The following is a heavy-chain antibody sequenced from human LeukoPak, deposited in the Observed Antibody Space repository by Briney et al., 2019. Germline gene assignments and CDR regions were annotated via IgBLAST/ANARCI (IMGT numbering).Heavy chain of an antibody. D-gene: IGHD3-16*02. CDR2: IYYSGST. CDR1: GGSISSSSYY. CDR3: ARHTYVWGSYRHPSFDY. V-gene: IGHV4-39*01. Sequence: SETLSLTCTVSGGSISSSSYYWGWIRQPPGKGLEWIGSIYYSGSTYYNPSLKSRVTISVDTSKNQFSLKLSSVTAADTAVYYCARHTYVWGSYRHPSFDYWGQGTLVTVSS. J-gene: IGHJ4*02.